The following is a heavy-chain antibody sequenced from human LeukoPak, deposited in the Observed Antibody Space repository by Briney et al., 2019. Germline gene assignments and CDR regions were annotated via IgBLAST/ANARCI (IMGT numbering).Heavy chain of an antibody. CDR2: IYYSGST. CDR3: ERKAGIGILTRFFDY. D-gene: IGHD3-16*01. J-gene: IGHJ4*02. Sequence: SETLSLTCTVSGGSISSGGYYWSWIRQHPGKGLEWIGYIYYSGSTYYNPSLKSRVTISVDTSKNQFSLKLSSVTAADTAVYYCERKAGIGILTRFFDYWGQGTLVTVSS. CDR1: GGSISSGGYY. V-gene: IGHV4-31*03.